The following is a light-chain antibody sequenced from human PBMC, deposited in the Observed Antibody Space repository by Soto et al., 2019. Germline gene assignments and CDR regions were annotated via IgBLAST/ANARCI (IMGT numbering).Light chain of an antibody. Sequence: DIQMTQSPSTLSASVIDIVTITFLASQSISVWLAWYQQKAGKAPNLLIYKASRLESGVPSRFSGSGSETEFTLTISGLQPGDSATYYCQQYNSYPWTFGQGTKVDIK. J-gene: IGKJ1*01. CDR1: QSISVW. CDR2: KAS. V-gene: IGKV1-5*03. CDR3: QQYNSYPWT.